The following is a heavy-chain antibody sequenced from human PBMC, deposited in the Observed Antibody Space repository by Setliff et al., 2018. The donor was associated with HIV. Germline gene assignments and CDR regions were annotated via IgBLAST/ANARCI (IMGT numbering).Heavy chain of an antibody. D-gene: IGHD2-21*01. CDR3: AKEPSSCSAPRPSLCGYFDS. CDR1: GFTFSTYW. J-gene: IGHJ4*01. CDR2: IYSGSSSA. Sequence: GGSLRLSCAASGFTFSTYWMSWVRQAPGKGLEWISFIYSGSSSAVFADSVKGRFTISRDNSRNTLFLQMNSLRAEDTAVYYCAKEPSSCSAPRPSLCGYFDSWGQGTQVTVSS. V-gene: IGHV3-23*03.